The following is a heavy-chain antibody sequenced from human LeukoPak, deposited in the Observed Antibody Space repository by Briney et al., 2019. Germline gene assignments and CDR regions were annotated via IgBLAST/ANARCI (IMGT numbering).Heavy chain of an antibody. V-gene: IGHV4-59*01. CDR1: GGSISSYY. CDR2: IYYRGST. D-gene: IGHD3-16*01. Sequence: SETLSLTCTVSGGSISSYYWSWIRQPPGKGLEWIGYIYYRGSTNYNPSLKSRVTISVDTSKNQFSLKLSSVTAADTAVYYCARADYRYYFDYWGQGTLVTVSS. CDR3: ARADYRYYFDY. J-gene: IGHJ4*02.